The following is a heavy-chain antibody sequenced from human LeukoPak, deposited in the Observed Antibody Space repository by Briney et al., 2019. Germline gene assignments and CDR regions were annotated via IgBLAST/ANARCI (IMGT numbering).Heavy chain of an antibody. CDR3: ARGPHFDY. V-gene: IGHV4-59*01. J-gene: IGHJ4*02. Sequence: PSETLSLTCSVSGGSISPYYWSWIRQPPGKGLEWIGYIYYSGSTNYNPSLKSRVTISVDTSKNQFSLKLSSVTAADTAVYYCARGPHFDYWGQGTLVTVSS. CDR1: GGSISPYY. CDR2: IYYSGST.